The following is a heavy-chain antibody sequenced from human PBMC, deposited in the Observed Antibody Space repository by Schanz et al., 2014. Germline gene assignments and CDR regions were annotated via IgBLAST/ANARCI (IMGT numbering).Heavy chain of an antibody. Sequence: EVHLLESGGGLVEPGGSLRLSCATSGFSLDIFAVSWVRQAPGKGLEWVSAISGSGGSTYYADSVKGRFTISRDNSKNTLFLQMSSLRVDDMAVYYCGRAGTGMAGWYFELWGHGTLVTVSS. J-gene: IGHJ2*01. CDR3: GRAGTGMAGWYFEL. V-gene: IGHV3-23*01. CDR1: GFSLDIFA. CDR2: ISGSGGST. D-gene: IGHD5-18*01.